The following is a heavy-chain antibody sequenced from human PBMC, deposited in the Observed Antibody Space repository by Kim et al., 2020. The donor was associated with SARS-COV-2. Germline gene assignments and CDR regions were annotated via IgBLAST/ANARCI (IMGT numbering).Heavy chain of an antibody. CDR2: INLCGSP. V-gene: IGHV4-34*01. CDR3: ARGRGSSSWYPYYYYGMDV. CDR1: GGSFSGYY. D-gene: IGHD6-13*01. Sequence: SETLSLTCAVYGGSFSGYYWSWIRHPPGKGLEWMGEINLCGSPNYNPSPKGRVTISVDTSKNQFSLKLSSVTAADTAVYYCARGRGSSSWYPYYYYGMDVWGQGTTVTVSS. J-gene: IGHJ6*02.